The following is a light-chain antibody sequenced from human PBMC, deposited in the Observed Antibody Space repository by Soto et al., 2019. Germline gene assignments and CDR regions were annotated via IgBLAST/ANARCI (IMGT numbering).Light chain of an antibody. CDR1: QSISSW. V-gene: IGKV1-5*01. Sequence: DIQMTQSPSTLSASVGDRVTITCRASQSISSWLVWYHQKPGKAPKLLIYDASSLESGVPSRFSGSGSGTEFTLTISSLQPAHFATYYCQQYNSFWTFGQGTKVDIK. CDR3: QQYNSFWT. CDR2: DAS. J-gene: IGKJ1*01.